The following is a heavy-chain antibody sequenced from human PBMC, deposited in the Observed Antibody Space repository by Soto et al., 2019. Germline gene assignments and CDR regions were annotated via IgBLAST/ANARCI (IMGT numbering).Heavy chain of an antibody. CDR3: ARDRDTAPLYEMDV. D-gene: IGHD5-18*01. CDR2: INPNDGRT. J-gene: IGHJ6*02. CDR1: GYTFTNYY. Sequence: HVPLVQSWAEVRKPGASVNISCQGSGYTFTNYYMHWVRQAPGQGLEWMGLINPNDGRTSYPQKFQGRITMTRDTSTSTVYMEVSSLRSVDTAVYYFARDRDTAPLYEMDVWCPGTTVTVSS. V-gene: IGHV1-46*01.